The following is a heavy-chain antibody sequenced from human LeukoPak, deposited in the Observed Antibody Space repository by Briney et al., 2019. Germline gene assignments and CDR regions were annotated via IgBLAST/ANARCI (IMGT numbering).Heavy chain of an antibody. CDR1: VYTFNVYD. V-gene: IGHV1-8*01. J-gene: IGHJ4*02. CDR2: MNPNTGDT. CDR3: TRGSLSGSSRDY. Sequence: ASVTVSCKASVYTFNVYDINWVRQATGQGLEWMGWMNPNTGDTGYAQKFQGRVTMTRNTSIDTAYMELSGLKSEDTAVYYCTRGSLSGSSRDYWGQGTLVTVSS. D-gene: IGHD1-26*01.